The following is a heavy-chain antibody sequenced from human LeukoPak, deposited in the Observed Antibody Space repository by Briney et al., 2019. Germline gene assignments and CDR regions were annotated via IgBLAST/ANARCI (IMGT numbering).Heavy chain of an antibody. CDR3: ARDPYYYGSGIGVRYFDL. CDR1: GYTFTSYG. D-gene: IGHD3-10*01. J-gene: IGHJ2*01. Sequence: EASVTVSCKASGYTFTSYGISWVRQAPGQGLEWLGWVSTYNGNTDYAQELQGRVTMATDTSTSTAYMELRSLRSDDTAVYYCARDPYYYGSGIGVRYFDLWGRGTLVTVSS. CDR2: VSTYNGNT. V-gene: IGHV1-18*01.